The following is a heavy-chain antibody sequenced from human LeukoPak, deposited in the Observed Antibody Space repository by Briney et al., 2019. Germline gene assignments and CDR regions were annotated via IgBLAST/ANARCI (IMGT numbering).Heavy chain of an antibody. V-gene: IGHV4-38-2*01. J-gene: IGHJ4*02. CDR3: ARIGGFCGFGELCLGY. CDR1: GYSISSGYY. Sequence: SETLSLTCAVSGYSISSGYYWGWIRQPPGKGLEWIGSIYHSGSTYYNPSLKSRVTISVDTSKNQFSLKLSSVTAADTAVYYCARIGGFCGFGELCLGYWGQGTLVTVSS. CDR2: IYHSGST. D-gene: IGHD3-10*01.